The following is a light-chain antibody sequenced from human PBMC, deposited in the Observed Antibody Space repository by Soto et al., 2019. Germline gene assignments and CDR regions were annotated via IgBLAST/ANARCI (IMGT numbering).Light chain of an antibody. CDR1: SSDIGTYDH. J-gene: IGLJ1*01. V-gene: IGLV2-14*01. Sequence: SGLTQPASVSGSPGQSITISCSGTSSDIGTYDHVAWFQQFPGKTPKLVIYSVSDRPSGVSYRFSGSKSGNTASLTISGLQADDEADYYCSSYTSSSTLVFGTGTKVTVL. CDR3: SSYTSSSTLV. CDR2: SVS.